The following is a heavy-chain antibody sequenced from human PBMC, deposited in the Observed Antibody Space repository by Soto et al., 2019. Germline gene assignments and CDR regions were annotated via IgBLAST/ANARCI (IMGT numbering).Heavy chain of an antibody. Sequence: PSETLSLTCAVSGYSISSGYYWGWIRQPPGKGLEWIGSIYHSGSTYYNPSLKSRVTISVDTSKNQFSLKLSSVTAADTAVYYCARTLWFGDSIDYWGQGTLVTVSS. CDR1: GYSISSGYY. CDR3: ARTLWFGDSIDY. J-gene: IGHJ4*02. V-gene: IGHV4-38-2*01. D-gene: IGHD3-10*01. CDR2: IYHSGST.